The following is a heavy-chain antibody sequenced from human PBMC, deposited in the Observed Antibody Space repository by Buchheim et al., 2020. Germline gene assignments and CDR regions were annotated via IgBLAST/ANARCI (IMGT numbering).Heavy chain of an antibody. CDR3: ARDVGMSSSQIGTEYFQH. J-gene: IGHJ1*01. Sequence: QVQLVQSGAEVKKSGASVKVSCKTSGYTFSNYDINWVRQATGQGLEWMGWINPNSGGTNYAQKFQGRVTMTRDTSISTAYMELSRLRSDDTAVYYCARDVGMSSSQIGTEYFQHWGQGTL. CDR2: INPNSGGT. CDR1: GYTFSNYD. D-gene: IGHD6-6*01. V-gene: IGHV1-2*02.